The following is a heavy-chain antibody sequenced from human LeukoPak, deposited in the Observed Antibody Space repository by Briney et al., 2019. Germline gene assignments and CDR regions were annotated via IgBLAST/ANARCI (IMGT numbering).Heavy chain of an antibody. D-gene: IGHD2-15*01. CDR1: GFPISSYD. V-gene: IGHV4-4*09. CDR2: IYTSAYT. Sequence: SETLSLTCTVTGFPISSYDWSWIRQPPGKGLEWIGFIYTSAYTNYNPSLKSRVTISVDRSKNQFSLKLSSVTAADTALYYCARHGSSRSPLNYWGQGTLVTVSS. J-gene: IGHJ4*02. CDR3: ARHGSSRSPLNY.